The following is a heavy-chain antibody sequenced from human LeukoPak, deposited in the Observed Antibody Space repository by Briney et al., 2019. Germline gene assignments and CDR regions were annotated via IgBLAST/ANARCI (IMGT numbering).Heavy chain of an antibody. J-gene: IGHJ4*02. CDR2: ISDSGGTT. CDR1: RFSVGNVD. CDR3: SQDARRSSVWYFFDH. D-gene: IGHD6-19*01. V-gene: IGHV3-23*01. Sequence: GGSLAVDCLVARFSVGNVDSVDVGDPPRKGQKWVSVISDSGGTTYYADSVKGRFTISRDNSRDTLYLQMNSLRVEDTAVYYCSQDARRSSVWYFFDHWGQGTLVTVSS.